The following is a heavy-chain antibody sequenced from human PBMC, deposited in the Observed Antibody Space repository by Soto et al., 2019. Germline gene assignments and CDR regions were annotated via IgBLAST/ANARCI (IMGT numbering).Heavy chain of an antibody. J-gene: IGHJ4*02. CDR1: GYNFGAYW. CDR3: TRGGIIGIPADD. Sequence: PGESLKISCQGAGYNFGAYWIGWVRKMPGKGLEWMEIIFPGDSDTRYRPSFQGQVKISVDRSINTAYLQWSSLKASDTAMYFCTRGGIIGIPADDWGQGTLVTVSS. D-gene: IGHD1-20*01. V-gene: IGHV5-51*01. CDR2: IFPGDSDT.